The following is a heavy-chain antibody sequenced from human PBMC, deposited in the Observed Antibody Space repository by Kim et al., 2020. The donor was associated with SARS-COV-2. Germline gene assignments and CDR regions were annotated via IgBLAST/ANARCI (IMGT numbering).Heavy chain of an antibody. CDR3: ARSGNKDDFDI. V-gene: IGHV1-2*05. J-gene: IGHJ3*02. Sequence: ASVKVSCKASGYSFSGYYIHWVRQAPGQGLEWMGRINPNSGGPNYAQKFQGRVTMTRDTSISTAYMEVSGLRSDDTVVYYCARSGNKDDFDIWGQGTMVTVSS. CDR2: INPNSGGP. D-gene: IGHD3-3*01. CDR1: GYSFSGYY.